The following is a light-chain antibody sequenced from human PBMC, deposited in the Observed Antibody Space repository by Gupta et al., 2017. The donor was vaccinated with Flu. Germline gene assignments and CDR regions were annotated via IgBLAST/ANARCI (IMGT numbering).Light chain of an antibody. CDR2: DDS. Sequence: SYVLTQPPSVSVAPGQTATITCGGDNIESESVHWYQQRPGQAPVLVVFDDSDRPSGIPDRFSGSNSGDTATLSISRVEAGDEDDYYCQVWDISSDLVVFGGGTELTVL. CDR1: NIESES. CDR3: QVWDISSDLVV. V-gene: IGLV3-21*02. J-gene: IGLJ2*01.